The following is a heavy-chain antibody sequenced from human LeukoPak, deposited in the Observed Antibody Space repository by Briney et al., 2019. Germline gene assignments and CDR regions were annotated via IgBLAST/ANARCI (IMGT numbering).Heavy chain of an antibody. D-gene: IGHD2-15*01. CDR2: ISYDGSNK. J-gene: IGHJ4*02. V-gene: IGHV3-30*01. Sequence: GGSLRLSCAASGFTFSSYAMHWVRQAPGKGLEWVAIISYDGSNKYYADSVKGRFTISRDNSNNTLYLQMNSLRAEDTAVYYCASDARPGEVVVIATLDYWGQGALVTVSS. CDR3: ASDARPGEVVVIATLDY. CDR1: GFTFSSYA.